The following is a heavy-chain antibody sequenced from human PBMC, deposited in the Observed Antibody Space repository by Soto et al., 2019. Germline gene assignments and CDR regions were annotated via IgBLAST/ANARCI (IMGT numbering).Heavy chain of an antibody. Sequence: SQTLSLPCPAPAGSLSRYYWTVIRLTAGKGLEWIGRIYTNGGANYHPSLKSRVTMSVDTSKNQFSLKLSSVTAADTAIYYCAGGPRLSQKSPYREYWG. CDR2: IYTNGGA. J-gene: IGHJ4*01. V-gene: IGHV4-4*07. CDR3: AGGPRLSQKSPYREY. D-gene: IGHD3-16*01. CDR1: AGSLSRYY.